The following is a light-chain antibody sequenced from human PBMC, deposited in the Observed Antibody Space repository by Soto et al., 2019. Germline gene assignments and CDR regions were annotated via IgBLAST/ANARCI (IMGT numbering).Light chain of an antibody. J-gene: IGKJ4*01. V-gene: IGKV3-15*01. CDR1: QSVYNN. Sequence: EIVMTQSPATLSVSPGEKATLSCRASQSVYNNLAWYQQKPAQAPRLLIYFASTRATGIPARFSGSGSGTEFSLTISSLQSEDFALYYCQQYTKWPLTFGGGTKVETK. CDR2: FAS. CDR3: QQYTKWPLT.